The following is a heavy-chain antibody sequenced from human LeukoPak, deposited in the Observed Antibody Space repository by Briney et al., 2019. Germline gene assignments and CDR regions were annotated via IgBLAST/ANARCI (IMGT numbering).Heavy chain of an antibody. V-gene: IGHV1-69*13. CDR2: IIPIFGTA. D-gene: IGHD4-17*01. J-gene: IGHJ5*02. Sequence: SVKVSCKASGGTFSSYAISWVRQAPGQGLEWMGGIIPIFGTANYAQKFQGRVTITANESTSTAYMELSSLRSEDTAVYYCARGYGDYPNWFDPWGQGTLVTVSS. CDR3: ARGYGDYPNWFDP. CDR1: GGTFSSYA.